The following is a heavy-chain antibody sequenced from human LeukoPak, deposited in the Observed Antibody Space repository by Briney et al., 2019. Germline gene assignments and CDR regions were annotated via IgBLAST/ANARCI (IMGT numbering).Heavy chain of an antibody. J-gene: IGHJ3*02. V-gene: IGHV3-66*01. Sequence: GGSLRLSCAASGFTASSNYMSWVRQAPGKGLEGVSVIYSGGSTYYADSVKGRFTISRDNSKNKLYLQMNSLRAEDTAVYYCARERGIVGPTDAFDIWGQGTMVTVSS. CDR3: ARERGIVGPTDAFDI. CDR2: IYSGGST. D-gene: IGHD1-26*01. CDR1: GFTASSNY.